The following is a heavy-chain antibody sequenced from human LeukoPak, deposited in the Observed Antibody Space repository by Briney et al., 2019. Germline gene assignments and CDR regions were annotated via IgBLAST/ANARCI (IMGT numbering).Heavy chain of an antibody. Sequence: SETLSLTCAVYGGSFSDYFWSWVRQPPGRGLEWIGEINQRGSSTYNPSLKSRVTMSVDTSKNQLSLKMTSVTAADTAVYYCARGKGYFDYWGQGALVTVSS. CDR2: INQRGSS. V-gene: IGHV4-34*01. CDR3: ARGKGYFDY. J-gene: IGHJ4*02. CDR1: GGSFSDYF.